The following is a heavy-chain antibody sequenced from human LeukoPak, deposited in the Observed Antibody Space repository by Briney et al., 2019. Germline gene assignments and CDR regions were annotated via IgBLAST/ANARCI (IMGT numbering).Heavy chain of an antibody. Sequence: RPWGALRLSCAASGFTFSSYSIHWVRQAPGKGLEWVSSISSSSSYIYYADSMKGRFTISRDNAKNSVYLQMNSLSADDTAVYYCAREWGYDILTGYPLDYWGQGTLVTVSS. V-gene: IGHV3-21*01. J-gene: IGHJ4*02. CDR3: AREWGYDILTGYPLDY. D-gene: IGHD3-9*01. CDR1: GFTFSSYS. CDR2: ISSSSSYI.